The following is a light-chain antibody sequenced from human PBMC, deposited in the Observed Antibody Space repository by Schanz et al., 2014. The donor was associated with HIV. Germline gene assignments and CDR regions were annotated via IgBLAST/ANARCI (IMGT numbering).Light chain of an antibody. CDR3: CSYAGSRIRV. J-gene: IGLJ3*02. Sequence: QSALTQPPSASGSPGQSVTISCTGTSSDVGGYNYVSWYQHHPGKAPKLMIYEVSKRPSGVPDRFSGSKSGNTASLTISGLQAEDEADYYCCSYAGSRIRVFGGGTKLTVL. CDR1: SSDVGGYNY. CDR2: EVS. V-gene: IGLV2-8*01.